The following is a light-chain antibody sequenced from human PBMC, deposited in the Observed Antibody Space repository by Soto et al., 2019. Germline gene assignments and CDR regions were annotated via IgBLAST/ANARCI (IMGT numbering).Light chain of an antibody. J-gene: IGKJ1*01. V-gene: IGKV3-20*01. CDR1: QSVSSSY. CDR3: QQYGRSPTT. CDR2: GAS. Sequence: EIVLTQSPGTVSLSAGERATLSCMASQSVSSSYLAWYQQKPGQAPRLLIYGASSRATGIPDRFSGSGSGTDFTLTISRLEPEDFAVYYCQQYGRSPTTFGQGTKVDIK.